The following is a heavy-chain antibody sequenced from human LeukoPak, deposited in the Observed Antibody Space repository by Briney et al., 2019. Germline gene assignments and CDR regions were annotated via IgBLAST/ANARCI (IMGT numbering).Heavy chain of an antibody. CDR3: ARRVVAIFYFDY. J-gene: IGHJ4*02. D-gene: IGHD3-3*01. V-gene: IGHV4-30-2*01. CDR2: IYHSGIT. Sequence: SETLSLTCAVSGGSISSGGYSWSWIRQPPGKGLEWIGYIYHSGITYYNPSLKSRVTMSLDRSKNQFSLKLASVTAADTAVYYCARRVVAIFYFDYWGQGALVTVSS. CDR1: GGSISSGGYS.